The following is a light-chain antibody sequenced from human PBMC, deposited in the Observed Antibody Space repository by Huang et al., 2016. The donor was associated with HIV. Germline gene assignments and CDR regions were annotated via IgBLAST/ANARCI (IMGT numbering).Light chain of an antibody. CDR1: QSVNNNY. CDR2: RAS. V-gene: IGKV3-20*01. Sequence: EILLTQSPDTLSLSPGERATLSCRASQSVNNNYLAWYQQKPGQAPRLLIYRASTRATGITDRFSGSGSVTDFTLTISRLEPDDFAVYYCQQFGSSPPYSFGQGTKLEIK. J-gene: IGKJ2*03. CDR3: QQFGSSPPYS.